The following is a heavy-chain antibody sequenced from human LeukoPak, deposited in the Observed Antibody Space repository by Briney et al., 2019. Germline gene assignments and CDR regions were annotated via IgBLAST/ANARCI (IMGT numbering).Heavy chain of an antibody. CDR2: IYYSGST. D-gene: IGHD2-15*01. V-gene: IGHV4-39*01. J-gene: IGHJ4*02. CDR1: GGSISSSSYY. Sequence: SETLSLTCTVSGGSISSSSYYWGWIRQPPGKGLEWIGSIYYSGSTYYNPPLKSRVTISVDTSKNQFSLKLSSVTAADTAVYYCARQWYCSGGSCSTYHFDYWGQGTLVTVSS. CDR3: ARQWYCSGGSCSTYHFDY.